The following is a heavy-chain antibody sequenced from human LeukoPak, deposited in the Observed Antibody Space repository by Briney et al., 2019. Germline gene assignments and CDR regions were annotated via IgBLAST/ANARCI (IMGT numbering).Heavy chain of an antibody. CDR1: GGSISSYY. J-gene: IGHJ5*02. Sequence: PSETLSLTCTVSGGSISSYYWSWIRQPPGKGLEWIGYIYYSGSTNYNPSLKSRVTISVATSKHQISLKLSSVTAADTAVYYCARAAMVRGVTGWFDPWGQGTLVTVSS. CDR2: IYYSGST. V-gene: IGHV4-59*01. CDR3: ARAAMVRGVTGWFDP. D-gene: IGHD3-10*01.